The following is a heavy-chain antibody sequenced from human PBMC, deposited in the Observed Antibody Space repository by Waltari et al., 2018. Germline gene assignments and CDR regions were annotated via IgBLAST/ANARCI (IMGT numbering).Heavy chain of an antibody. CDR2: IYYSGST. Sequence: QLQLQESGPGLVKPSETLSLTCTVSGGSISSSYYWGWIRQPPGKGLEWIGNIYYSGSTYYNPSLKSRVTMSVDTSKNQFSVKLSSVTAADTAFYYCARGDLATTSPFDYWGQGTLVTVSS. D-gene: IGHD5-12*01. CDR1: GGSISSSYY. V-gene: IGHV4-39*07. J-gene: IGHJ4*02. CDR3: ARGDLATTSPFDY.